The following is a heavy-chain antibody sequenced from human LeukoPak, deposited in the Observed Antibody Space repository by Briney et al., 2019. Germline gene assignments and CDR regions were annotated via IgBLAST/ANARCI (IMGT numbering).Heavy chain of an antibody. V-gene: IGHV4-38-2*02. D-gene: IGHD3-22*01. CDR1: GYSISSGYF. Sequence: SETLSLTCTVSGYSISSGYFWGWIRQPPGKGLEWIGHIYHSGSTYYNPSLKSRVTISIDTSKNQFSLRLSSVTAADTAVYYCARVAYYDTTGYYYNFDYWGQGTLVTVSS. CDR3: ARVAYYDTTGYYYNFDY. J-gene: IGHJ4*02. CDR2: IYHSGST.